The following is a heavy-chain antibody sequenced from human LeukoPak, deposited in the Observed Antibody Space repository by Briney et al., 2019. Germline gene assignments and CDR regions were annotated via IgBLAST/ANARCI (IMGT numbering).Heavy chain of an antibody. CDR2: IGSAGDT. D-gene: IGHD2-2*01. J-gene: IGHJ4*02. CDR1: GFIFGSYD. CDR3: AREVVKLPDDTPNDY. V-gene: IGHV3-13*01. Sequence: GGSLRLSCAASGFIFGSYDFHWVRQRPGESLEWVSVIGSAGDTEYADSVRGRFTISREDVRNSLYLQMNSLRGEDTAVYYCAREVVKLPDDTPNDYWGQGTLVTVSS.